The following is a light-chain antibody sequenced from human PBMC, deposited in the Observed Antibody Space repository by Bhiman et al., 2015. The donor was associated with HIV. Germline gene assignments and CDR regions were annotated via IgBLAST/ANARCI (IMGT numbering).Light chain of an antibody. Sequence: QSALTQPASVSGSPGQSITISCTGTSSDVGSYDLVSWYQQHPGKAPKLMIYEVSKRPSGIPERFSGSKSGNTATLTISGTQAMDEADYYCQVWDSSTAWVFGTGTKVTVL. CDR2: EVS. CDR1: SSDVGSYDL. V-gene: IGLV2-14*02. CDR3: QVWDSSTAWV. J-gene: IGLJ1*01.